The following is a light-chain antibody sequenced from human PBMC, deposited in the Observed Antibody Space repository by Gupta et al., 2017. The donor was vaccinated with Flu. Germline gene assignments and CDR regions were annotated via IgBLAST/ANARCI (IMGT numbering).Light chain of an antibody. V-gene: IGKV1-39*01. CDR2: AVS. CDR1: QTMGNF. J-gene: IGKJ2*03. CDR3: QQSFATPYS. Sequence: GDRVTITCLACQTMGNFLNWYQQKPGKAPKLLISAVSALQSGVPLRFSGSGSGTKFTLTISSLQQEDLATYYCQQSFATPYSFGQGTKLE.